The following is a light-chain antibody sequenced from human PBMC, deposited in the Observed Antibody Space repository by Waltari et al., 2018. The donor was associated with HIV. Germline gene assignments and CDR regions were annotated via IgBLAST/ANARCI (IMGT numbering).Light chain of an antibody. CDR1: SSNIGAGYD. CDR2: GNS. V-gene: IGLV1-40*01. CDR3: QSYDSSLSGVV. Sequence: QSVLTQPPSVSGAPGQRVTISCTGSSSNIGAGYDVHWYQQLPGTAPNLLIYGNSNRPSGVPDRFSGSKSGTSASLAITGLQAEDEADYYCQSYDSSLSGVVFGGGTKLTVL. J-gene: IGLJ2*01.